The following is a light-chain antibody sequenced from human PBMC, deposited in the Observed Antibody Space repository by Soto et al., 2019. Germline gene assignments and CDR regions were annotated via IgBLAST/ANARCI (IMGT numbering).Light chain of an antibody. V-gene: IGKV1-5*03. CDR1: QSINKW. CDR2: EVS. J-gene: IGKJ5*01. CDR3: QQYNSYSIT. Sequence: DILLTQSPSTLSASVGDRVTISCGASQSINKWLAWYQHKPGKAPNLLIYEVSTLHSGVPSRLSGSGYGTELTITISSMRHDDFETYYCQQYNSYSITFGQGTRLEIK.